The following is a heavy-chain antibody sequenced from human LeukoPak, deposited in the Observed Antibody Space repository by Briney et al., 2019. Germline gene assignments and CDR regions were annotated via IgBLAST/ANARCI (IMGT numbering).Heavy chain of an antibody. CDR1: GFTFRNYW. D-gene: IGHD6-19*01. J-gene: IGHJ4*02. CDR3: ARTPTSAWSDVGGY. Sequence: GGSLRLSCVASGFTFRNYWTSWVRQAPGKGLEWVANTKEDGSEEYYIDSVKGRFTISRDNAKNSLYLQMNSLGAEDTAVYYCARTPTSAWSDVGGYWGQGTLVTVSS. CDR2: TKEDGSEE. V-gene: IGHV3-7*01.